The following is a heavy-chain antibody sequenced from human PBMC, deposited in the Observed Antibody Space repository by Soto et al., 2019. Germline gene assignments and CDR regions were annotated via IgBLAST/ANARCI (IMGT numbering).Heavy chain of an antibody. Sequence: ASVKVSCKASGYTFTSYGISWVRQAPGQGLEWMGWISGYNGNTKYAEKFQGRVTMTRDTSTSTAHMELRSLRSDDTAVYYCAREGQAPYYYYGMDVWGQGTADTVSS. J-gene: IGHJ6*02. V-gene: IGHV1-18*01. CDR2: ISGYNGNT. CDR3: AREGQAPYYYYGMDV. CDR1: GYTFTSYG.